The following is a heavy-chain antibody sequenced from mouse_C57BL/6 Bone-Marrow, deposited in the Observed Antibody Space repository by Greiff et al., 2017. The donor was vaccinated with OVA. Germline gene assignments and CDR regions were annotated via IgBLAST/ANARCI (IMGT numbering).Heavy chain of an antibody. CDR3: ARETGPYGPFAY. CDR2: ISDGGSYT. V-gene: IGHV5-4*01. D-gene: IGHD1-1*02. Sequence: EVMLVESGGGLVKPGGSLKLSCAASGFTFSSYAMSWVRQTPEKRQEWVATISDGGSYTYYPDNVKGRLTLSRDNAKNILDLQMSHLKSEDTAMYYWARETGPYGPFAYWGQGTLVTVSA. CDR1: GFTFSSYA. J-gene: IGHJ3*01.